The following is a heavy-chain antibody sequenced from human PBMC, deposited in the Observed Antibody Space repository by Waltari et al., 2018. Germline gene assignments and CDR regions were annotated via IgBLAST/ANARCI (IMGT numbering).Heavy chain of an antibody. Sequence: QVQLEESGGGLVKPGESLTLSCTPFGVTFSDYYMNWIRQAPGKGVEWVSYISSSGTTISYADSVKGRFSISRDNAKRALYLHIHSLRDEDTAVYYCARCYDYSGGTIAYWGQGTLVTVSS. CDR1: GVTFSDYY. J-gene: IGHJ4*02. CDR3: ARCYDYSGGTIAY. CDR2: ISSSGTTI. V-gene: IGHV3-11*01. D-gene: IGHD3-16*01.